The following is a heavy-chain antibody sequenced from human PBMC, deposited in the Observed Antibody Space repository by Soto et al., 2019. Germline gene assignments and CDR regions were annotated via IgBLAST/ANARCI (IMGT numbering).Heavy chain of an antibody. D-gene: IGHD3-3*01. J-gene: IGHJ4*02. Sequence: EVQLLESGGGLVQPGGSLRLSCAASGFTFSSYAMSWVRQAPGKGLEWVSAISGSGGSTYYADSVKGRFTISRDNSKNTLYLQMNSLRAEDTAVYYCAKVSSYYDFWSGSYYFYYWGQGTLVTVSS. CDR1: GFTFSSYA. CDR3: AKVSSYYDFWSGSYYFYY. CDR2: ISGSGGST. V-gene: IGHV3-23*01.